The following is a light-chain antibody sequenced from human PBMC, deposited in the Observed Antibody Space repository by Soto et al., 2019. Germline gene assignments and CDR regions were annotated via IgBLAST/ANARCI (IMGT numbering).Light chain of an antibody. J-gene: IGKJ2*01. CDR2: AAS. V-gene: IGKV3-20*01. CDR3: QQYVGSPPKYT. Sequence: EIVLTQSPGTLSLSPGERATLSCRASQSVSSSSLAWYQQKPGQAPRLLIYAASSRASGIPGRFSGSGSGTDLTLTISRLEPEDFAVYYCQQYVGSPPKYTFGQGTKLEIK. CDR1: QSVSSSS.